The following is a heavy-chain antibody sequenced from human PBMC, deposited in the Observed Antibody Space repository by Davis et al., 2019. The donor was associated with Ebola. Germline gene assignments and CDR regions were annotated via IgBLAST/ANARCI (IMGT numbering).Heavy chain of an antibody. CDR3: AKAEYDYIWGSYPVGDY. D-gene: IGHD3-16*02. Sequence: GESLKISCAASGFTFSSYAMSWVRQAPGKGLEWVSVISGSGGSTYYAESVKGRFTISRDNSKNTLYLQMNSLRAEDTAVYYCAKAEYDYIWGSYPVGDYWGQGTLVTVSS. CDR2: ISGSGGST. J-gene: IGHJ4*02. CDR1: GFTFSSYA. V-gene: IGHV3-23*01.